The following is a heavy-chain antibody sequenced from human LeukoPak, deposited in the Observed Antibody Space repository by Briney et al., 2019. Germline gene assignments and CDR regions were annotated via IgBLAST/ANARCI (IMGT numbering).Heavy chain of an antibody. CDR3: ARDRVVVVAASTTMMDAFDI. V-gene: IGHV1-46*01. CDR1: GYTFTSYG. J-gene: IGHJ3*02. Sequence: ASVKVSCKASGYTFTSYGISWVRQAPGQGLEWMGIINPSGGSTSYAQKFQGRVTMTRDTSTSTVYMELSSLRSEDTAVYHCARDRVVVVAASTTMMDAFDIWGQGTMVTVSS. D-gene: IGHD2-15*01. CDR2: INPSGGST.